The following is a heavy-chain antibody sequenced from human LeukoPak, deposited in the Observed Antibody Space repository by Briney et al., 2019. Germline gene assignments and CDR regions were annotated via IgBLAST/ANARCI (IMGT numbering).Heavy chain of an antibody. CDR1: GGTFSSYA. J-gene: IGHJ5*02. D-gene: IGHD3-10*01. V-gene: IGHV1-69*13. CDR2: IIPIFGTA. Sequence: ASVKVSCKASGGTFSSYAISWVRQAPGQGLEWMGGIIPIFGTANYAQKFQGRVTITADESTSTAYMELSSLRSEDTAVYYCARTNPTMVRGVNRYNWFDPWGQGTLSPSPQ. CDR3: ARTNPTMVRGVNRYNWFDP.